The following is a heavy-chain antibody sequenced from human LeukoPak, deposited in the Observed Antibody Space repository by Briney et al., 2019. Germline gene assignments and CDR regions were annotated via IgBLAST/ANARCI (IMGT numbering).Heavy chain of an antibody. CDR3: ARTYSGSPQYFQH. V-gene: IGHV4-61*02. CDR2: IYTSGST. CDR1: GGSISSGSYY. Sequence: SQTLSLTCTVSGGSISSGSYYWSWNRQPAGKGLEGIVRIYTSGSTNYNPSLKSRVTISVDTSKNQFSLKLSSVTAADTAVYYCARTYSGSPQYFQHWGQGTLVTVSS. D-gene: IGHD1-26*01. J-gene: IGHJ1*01.